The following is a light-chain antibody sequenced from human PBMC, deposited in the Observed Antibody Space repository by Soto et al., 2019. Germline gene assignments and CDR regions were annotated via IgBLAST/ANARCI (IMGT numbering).Light chain of an antibody. CDR1: SSDVGSYNL. J-gene: IGLJ3*02. CDR2: EGG. V-gene: IGLV2-23*01. Sequence: QSALTQPASVSGSPGQSITISCTGTSSDVGSYNLVSWYQQHTGKAPKLMIYEGGKRPSGVSDRFSGSKSGNTASLTISGLQAEDEDDYYCCTYAGGTTWVFGGGTKLTVL. CDR3: CTYAGGTTWV.